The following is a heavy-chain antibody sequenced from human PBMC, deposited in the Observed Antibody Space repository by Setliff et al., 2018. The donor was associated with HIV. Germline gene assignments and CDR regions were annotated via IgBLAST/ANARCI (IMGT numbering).Heavy chain of an antibody. CDR3: ARVGSYWSTFDY. V-gene: IGHV7-4-1*02. D-gene: IGHD1-26*01. J-gene: IGHJ4*02. Sequence: ASVKVSCKASGYTLTTFGISWVRQVPGQGLEWMGWINTETGNPMYAQGFKGRFVFSLDTSVSTAYLQISTLKTEDTAIYYCARVGSYWSTFDYWGQGARVTVSA. CDR2: INTETGNP. CDR1: GYTLTTFG.